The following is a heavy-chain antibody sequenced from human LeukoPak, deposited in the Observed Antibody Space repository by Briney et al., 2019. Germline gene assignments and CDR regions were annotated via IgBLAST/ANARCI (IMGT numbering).Heavy chain of an antibody. J-gene: IGHJ6*02. CDR1: GGSFGGYY. D-gene: IGHD2-8*01. Sequence: SETLSLTCAVYGGSFGGYYWSWIRRPPGKGLEWIGEIYDSGTANYNPSLTSRVTISIDTSKNQFSLRLSSVTAADTAVYYCAGGDLYVFRHAMDVWGQGATVTVSS. CDR2: IYDSGTA. V-gene: IGHV4-34*01. CDR3: AGGDLYVFRHAMDV.